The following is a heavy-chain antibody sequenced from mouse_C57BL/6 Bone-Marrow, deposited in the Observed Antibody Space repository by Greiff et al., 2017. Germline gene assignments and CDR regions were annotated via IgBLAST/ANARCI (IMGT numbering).Heavy chain of an antibody. CDR2: ISYDGSN. J-gene: IGHJ2*01. CDR3: AREGYGYGY. CDR1: GYSITSGYY. D-gene: IGHD2-2*01. V-gene: IGHV3-6*01. Sequence: ESGPGLVKPSQSLSLTCSVTGYSITSGYYWNWIRQFPGNKLEWMGYISYDGSNNYNPSLKNRISITRDTSKNQFFLKLNSVTTEDTATYYCAREGYGYGYWGQGTTLTVSS.